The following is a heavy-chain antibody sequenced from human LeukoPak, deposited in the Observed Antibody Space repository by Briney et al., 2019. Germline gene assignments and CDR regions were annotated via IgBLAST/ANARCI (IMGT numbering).Heavy chain of an antibody. CDR2: IYYSGST. V-gene: IGHV4-39*07. D-gene: IGHD5-24*01. Sequence: SETLSLTCTVSDGSINSRSYYWGWIRQPPGKGLEWIGNIYYSGSTYYNPSLKSRVTISVDTSKNQFSLKVSSVTAADTAVYYCARVRRDGYNYYPYNWFDPWGQGTLVTVSS. CDR1: DGSINSRSYY. CDR3: ARVRRDGYNYYPYNWFDP. J-gene: IGHJ5*02.